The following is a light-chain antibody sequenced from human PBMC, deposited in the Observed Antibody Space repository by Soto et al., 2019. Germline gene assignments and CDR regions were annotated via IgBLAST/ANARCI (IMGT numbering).Light chain of an antibody. Sequence: QSALTQPASVSGSPGQSITISCTGTSSDVGGYNYVSWYQQHPGKAPKLMIYDVSSRPSGVSNRFSGAKSGNTASLTISGLQTEDEADYYCSSYTSSSTPYVFGPGTKLTVL. J-gene: IGLJ1*01. V-gene: IGLV2-14*01. CDR3: SSYTSSSTPYV. CDR1: SSDVGGYNY. CDR2: DVS.